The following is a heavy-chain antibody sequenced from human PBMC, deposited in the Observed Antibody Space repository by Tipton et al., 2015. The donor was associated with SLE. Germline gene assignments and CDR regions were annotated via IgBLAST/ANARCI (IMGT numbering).Heavy chain of an antibody. V-gene: IGHV4-38-2*02. CDR3: ARGRSTSLPMDV. CDR2: INHSGST. D-gene: IGHD2-2*01. Sequence: TLSLTCTVSGYSISSDYYWGWIRQPPGKGLEWIGEINHSGSTNYNPSLKSRVTISVDTSKNQFSLKLSSVTAADTAVYYCARGRSTSLPMDVWGKGTTVTVSS. J-gene: IGHJ6*03. CDR1: GYSISSDYY.